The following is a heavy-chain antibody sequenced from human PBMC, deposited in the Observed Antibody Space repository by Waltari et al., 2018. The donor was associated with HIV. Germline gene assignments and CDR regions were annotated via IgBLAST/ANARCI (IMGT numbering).Heavy chain of an antibody. Sequence: QVQLQQWGAGLLKPSETLSLTCAVYGESFSGYYWSWIRQSPGKGLEWIGEINHSGRTNYNPSLKSQVTVTGDTSKNKLSLKLSSVTAADTAVYYCARGSDRDNSGWVDQFDDWGQGTLVTVSS. D-gene: IGHD6-19*01. CDR1: GESFSGYY. J-gene: IGHJ4*02. CDR2: INHSGRT. CDR3: ARGSDRDNSGWVDQFDD. V-gene: IGHV4-34*01.